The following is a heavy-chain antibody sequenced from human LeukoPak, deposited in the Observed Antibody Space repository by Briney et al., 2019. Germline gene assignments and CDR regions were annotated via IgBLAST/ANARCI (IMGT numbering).Heavy chain of an antibody. Sequence: PSEALSLTCTVSGGSITSGNYYWGWLRQPPGKWLEWIGSVYYSGSTYYNPSLKSRVTISRDTSKNQCSLKVNSVTAADTAVYYCARRTMNNFDYWGQGSLVTVSS. CDR3: ARRTMNNFDY. CDR1: GGSITSGNYY. J-gene: IGHJ4*02. D-gene: IGHD1-1*01. CDR2: VYYSGST. V-gene: IGHV4-39*01.